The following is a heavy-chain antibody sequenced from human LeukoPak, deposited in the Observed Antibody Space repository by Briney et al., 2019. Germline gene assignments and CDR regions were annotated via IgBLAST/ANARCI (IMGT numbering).Heavy chain of an antibody. CDR1: GYTFTGYY. D-gene: IGHD3-22*01. CDR2: INPNSGGT. CDR3: ARVPSITTWDFDY. J-gene: IGHJ4*02. V-gene: IGHV1-2*02. Sequence: GASVKVSCKASGYTFTGYYMHWVRQAPGQGLEWMGWINPNSGGTNYAQKFQGRVTMTRDTSISTAYMELSRLRSDDTAVYYCARVPSITTWDFDYWGQGTLVTVSS.